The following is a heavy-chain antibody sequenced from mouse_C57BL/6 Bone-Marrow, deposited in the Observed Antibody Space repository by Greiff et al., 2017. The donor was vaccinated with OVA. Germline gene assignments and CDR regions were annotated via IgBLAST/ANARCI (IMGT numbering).Heavy chain of an antibody. CDR1: GFTFSDYY. D-gene: IGHD2-2*01. J-gene: IGHJ4*01. V-gene: IGHV5-16*01. Sequence: DVKLVESEGGLVQPGSSMKLSCTASGFTFSDYYMAWVRQVPEKGLEWVANINYDGSSTYYLDSLKSRFIISRDNAKNILYLQMSSLKSEDTATYYCAREGVTDYAMDYWGQGTSVTVSS. CDR2: INYDGSST. CDR3: AREGVTDYAMDY.